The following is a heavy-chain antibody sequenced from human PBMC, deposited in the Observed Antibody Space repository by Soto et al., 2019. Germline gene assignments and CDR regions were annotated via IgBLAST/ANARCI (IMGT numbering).Heavy chain of an antibody. D-gene: IGHD5-12*01. CDR3: ARASRDGYNYGDYYYYYGMDV. V-gene: IGHV3-23*01. J-gene: IGHJ6*02. CDR1: GFTFITYA. CDR2: ITNSGGDT. Sequence: GSLRLSFADSGFTFITYAMTWVRQAPGEGLAWVSVITNSGGDTLHADSVKGRFTISRDNSKNTLYLQMNSLRAEDTAVYYCARASRDGYNYGDYYYYYGMDVWGQGTTVTVSS.